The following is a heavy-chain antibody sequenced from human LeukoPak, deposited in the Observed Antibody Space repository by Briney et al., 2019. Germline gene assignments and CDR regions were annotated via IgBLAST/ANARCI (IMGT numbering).Heavy chain of an antibody. CDR1: GYSFTSYW. V-gene: IGHV5-51*01. Sequence: GESLKISCKGSGYSFTSYWIGWVRQMPGKGLEWMGIIYPGDSDTRYSPSFQGQVTISADKSISTAYLQRSSLKASDTAMYYCAREGPKTEDWFDPWGQGTLVTVSS. CDR2: IYPGDSDT. J-gene: IGHJ5*02. CDR3: AREGPKTEDWFDP.